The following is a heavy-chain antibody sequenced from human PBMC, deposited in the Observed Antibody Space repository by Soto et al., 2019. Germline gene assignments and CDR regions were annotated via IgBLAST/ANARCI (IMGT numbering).Heavy chain of an antibody. CDR1: GGSISSGGYS. CDR3: ARGEDVVVPAATWFDP. Sequence: SETLSLTCAVSGGSISSGGYSWSWIRQPPGKGLEWIGYIYHGGSTYYNPSLKGRVTISVDRSKNQFSLKLSSATAADTAVYYCARGEDVVVPAATWFDPWGQGTLVTVSS. D-gene: IGHD2-2*01. V-gene: IGHV4-30-2*01. J-gene: IGHJ5*02. CDR2: IYHGGST.